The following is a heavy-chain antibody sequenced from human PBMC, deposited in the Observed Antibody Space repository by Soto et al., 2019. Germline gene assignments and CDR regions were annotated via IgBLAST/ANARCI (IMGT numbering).Heavy chain of an antibody. V-gene: IGHV3-33*01. CDR2: IWYDGSNK. CDR1: GFTFSSYG. CDR3: ARDLLSRFDP. J-gene: IGHJ5*02. Sequence: GESLKISCAASGFTFSSYGMHWVRQAPGKGLEWVAVIWYDGSNKYYADSVKGRFTISRDNSKNTLYLQMNSLRAEDTAVYYCARDLLSRFDPWGQGTLVTVSS.